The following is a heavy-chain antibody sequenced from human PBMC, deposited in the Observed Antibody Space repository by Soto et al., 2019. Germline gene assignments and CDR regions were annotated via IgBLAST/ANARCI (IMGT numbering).Heavy chain of an antibody. CDR2: IIPIFGTA. V-gene: IGHV1-69*13. J-gene: IGHJ5*02. D-gene: IGHD2-2*01. Sequence: SVKVSCKASGGTFSSYAISWVRQAPGQGLEWMGGIIPIFGTANYAQKFQGRVTITADESTRTAYTELSSLRSEDTAVYYCARVRTPSHIVVVPDAIESFWFDPWGQGTLVT. CDR1: GGTFSSYA. CDR3: ARVRTPSHIVVVPDAIESFWFDP.